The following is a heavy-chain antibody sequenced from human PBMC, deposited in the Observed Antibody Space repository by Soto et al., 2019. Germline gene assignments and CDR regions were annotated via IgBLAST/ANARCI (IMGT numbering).Heavy chain of an antibody. J-gene: IGHJ6*02. Sequence: KPSETLSLTCTVSGGSISSGGYYWSWIRQHPGKGLEWIGYIYYGGSTYYNPSLKSRVTISVDTSKNQFSLKLSSVTAADTAVYYCARAVVVVPAAMDVWGQGTTVTVSS. CDR1: GGSISSGGYY. V-gene: IGHV4-31*03. D-gene: IGHD2-2*01. CDR3: ARAVVVVPAAMDV. CDR2: IYYGGST.